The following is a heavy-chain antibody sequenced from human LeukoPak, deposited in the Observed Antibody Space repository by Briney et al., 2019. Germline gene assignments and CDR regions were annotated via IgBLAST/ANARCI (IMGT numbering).Heavy chain of an antibody. CDR1: GGSFGTYC. Sequence: PSETLSLTCTVSGGSFGTYCFSWIRQAPGKGLEWIGYIYYNGDTKYNPSLESRVIISQDTSKDQFSLAPISVTAADTALYYCARHSHQVIRGAFDVWGQGTMVTVSS. V-gene: IGHV4-59*08. D-gene: IGHD3-10*01. J-gene: IGHJ3*01. CDR3: ARHSHQVIRGAFDV. CDR2: IYYNGDT.